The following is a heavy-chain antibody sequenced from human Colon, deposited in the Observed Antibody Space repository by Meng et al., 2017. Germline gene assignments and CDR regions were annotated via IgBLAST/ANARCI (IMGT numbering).Heavy chain of an antibody. Sequence: QVQLRESGPALVKPSETLSLTCAVSGDSITNHNWWAWVRQPPGKGLEWIGEIPHRGSSAYNPSLKSRVSMSIDKSKNQFSLKLTSVTAADTAVYHCLRSNAWVRTGFDPWGQGTLVTVSS. J-gene: IGHJ5*02. CDR2: IPHRGSS. CDR3: LRSNAWVRTGFDP. CDR1: GDSITNHNW. V-gene: IGHV4-4*02. D-gene: IGHD1/OR15-1a*01.